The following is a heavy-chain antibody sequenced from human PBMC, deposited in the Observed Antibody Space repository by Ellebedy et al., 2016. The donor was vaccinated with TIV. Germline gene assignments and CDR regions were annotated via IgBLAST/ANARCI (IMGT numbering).Heavy chain of an antibody. D-gene: IGHD3-10*01. CDR1: GFTFSSYW. Sequence: GGSLRLSXAASGFTFSSYWMAWVRHVPGRGLEWVANMKEDGSQTYYVDSLRGRFSISRDDAKKTLYLQMNSLTDEDTAVYYCARDGEYYGSGTYGITGFFDYWGQGSLVTVSS. J-gene: IGHJ4*02. V-gene: IGHV3-7*01. CDR2: MKEDGSQT. CDR3: ARDGEYYGSGTYGITGFFDY.